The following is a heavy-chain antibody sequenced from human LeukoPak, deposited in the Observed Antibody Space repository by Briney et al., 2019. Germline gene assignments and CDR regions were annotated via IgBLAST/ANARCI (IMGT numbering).Heavy chain of an antibody. CDR2: IYYSAST. J-gene: IGHJ3*02. Sequence: SETLSLTCTVSGGSISSSSYSWGWIRQPPGKGLEWIGNIYYSASTYYNPSLKSRVTISVDTSKNQFSLKLSSVTAADTAVYYCARMGYYYGSGQYAFDIWGQGTMVTVSS. CDR1: GGSISSSSYS. D-gene: IGHD3-10*01. CDR3: ARMGYYYGSGQYAFDI. V-gene: IGHV4-39*01.